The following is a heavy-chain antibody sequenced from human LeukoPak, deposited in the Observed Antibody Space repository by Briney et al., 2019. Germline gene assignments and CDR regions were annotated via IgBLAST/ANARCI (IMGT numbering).Heavy chain of an antibody. V-gene: IGHV4-39*01. CDR2: IFYSGTT. D-gene: IGHD2/OR15-2a*01. CDR1: GGSISSSSYY. Sequence: SETLSLTCTVSGGSISSSSYYWGWIRQPPGKGLEWIGTIFYSGTTYYNPSLKSRVTISVDTSKNQFSLKLSSVTAADTAVYYCARLNFRYYYYMDVWGKGTTVTISS. J-gene: IGHJ6*03. CDR3: ARLNFRYYYYMDV.